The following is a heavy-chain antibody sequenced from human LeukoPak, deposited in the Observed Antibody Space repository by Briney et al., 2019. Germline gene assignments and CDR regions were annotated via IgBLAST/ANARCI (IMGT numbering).Heavy chain of an antibody. J-gene: IGHJ6*03. CDR2: ISSSSSYI. Sequence: GGSLRLSCAASGFTFSSYSMNWVRQAPGKGLEWVSSISSSSSYIYYADSVKGRFTISRDNAKNSLYLQMNSLRAEDTAVYYCARDLAYYYYMDVWGKGTTVTVSS. CDR3: ARDLAYYYYMDV. V-gene: IGHV3-21*01. CDR1: GFTFSSYS.